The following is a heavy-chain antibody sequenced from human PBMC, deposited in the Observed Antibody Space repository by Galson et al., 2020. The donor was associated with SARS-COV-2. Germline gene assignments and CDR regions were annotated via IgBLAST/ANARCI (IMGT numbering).Heavy chain of an antibody. CDR3: TTDGLNRLRYFDWLLFDY. J-gene: IGHJ4*02. CDR1: GFTFSNAW. D-gene: IGHD3-9*01. Sequence: GESLKISCAASGFTFSNAWMSWVRQAPGKGLEWVGRIKSKTDGGTTDYAAPVKGRFTISRDDSKNTLYLQMNSLKTEDTAVYYFTTDGLNRLRYFDWLLFDYWGQGTLVTVSS. V-gene: IGHV3-15*01. CDR2: IKSKTDGGTT.